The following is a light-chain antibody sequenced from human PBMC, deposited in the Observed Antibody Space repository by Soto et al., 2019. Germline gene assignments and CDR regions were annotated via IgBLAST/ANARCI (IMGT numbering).Light chain of an antibody. V-gene: IGKV3-20*01. CDR1: QSVSNNY. J-gene: IGKJ1*01. CDR2: GAS. CDR3: QQYNMLWT. Sequence: EIVLTQSPGTLSLSPGERATLSCRTSQSVSNNYLAWYQQKPGQAPRLLIYGASSRATGIPDRFSGSGSGTDFTLTISRLEAVYFAVYIYQQYNMLWTFVQETKGDIK.